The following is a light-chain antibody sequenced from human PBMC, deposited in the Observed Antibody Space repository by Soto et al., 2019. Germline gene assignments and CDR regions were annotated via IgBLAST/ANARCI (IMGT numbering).Light chain of an antibody. CDR1: NVGSKS. CDR3: QVWDTGSDQGV. V-gene: IGLV3-21*02. Sequence: SYELTQPPSVSVAPGQTATVTCGGHNVGSKSVHWYEQKPGQAPVLVVYDDSDRPSGIPERFSGSNSGNTATLTISRVEAGDEAGYYCQVWDTGSDQGVFGTGTKLTVL. J-gene: IGLJ1*01. CDR2: DDS.